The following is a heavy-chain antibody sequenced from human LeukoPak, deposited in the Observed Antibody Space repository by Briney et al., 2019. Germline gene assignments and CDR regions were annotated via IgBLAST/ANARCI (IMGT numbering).Heavy chain of an antibody. D-gene: IGHD3-9*01. J-gene: IGHJ4*02. CDR3: AKWGDYDILTGYYDSDY. V-gene: IGHV3-23*01. Sequence: PGGSLRLSCAASGFTFSNYAMSWVRQAPGKGLEWVSANVGSGGSTYYADSVKGRFTISRDNPKNTLYLQMNSLRAEDTAVYYCAKWGDYDILTGYYDSDYWGQGTLVTVSS. CDR1: GFTFSNYA. CDR2: NVGSGGST.